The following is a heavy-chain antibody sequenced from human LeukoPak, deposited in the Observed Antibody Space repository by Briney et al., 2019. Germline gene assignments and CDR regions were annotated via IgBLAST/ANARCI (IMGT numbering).Heavy chain of an antibody. D-gene: IGHD4-11*01. J-gene: IGHJ4*02. V-gene: IGHV1-2*02. CDR3: ARDPSSVTLYCFDY. CDR1: RYTFRGKY. Sequence: EASVTVSCKASRYTFRGKYLHWLRQAPGQGLEWMGWIDANNSNTKSAEKCQGRVTMSRDTSISTVYMDLSSLSPDDAAVYYCARDPSSVTLYCFDYWGQGTLVTVSS. CDR2: IDANNSNT.